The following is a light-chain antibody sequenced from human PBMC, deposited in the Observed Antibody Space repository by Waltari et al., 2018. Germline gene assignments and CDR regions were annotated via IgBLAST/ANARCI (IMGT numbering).Light chain of an antibody. CDR3: QAWDSSAFV. Sequence: SYEVTQPPSVSVSPRQRATITCSGEKLGSKYVSWYQQKSGQSPVLVIYRDDKRPSGIPVRFSGSKSGNTATLAISGTQPMDEADYYCQAWDSSAFVFGAGTKVTVL. V-gene: IGLV3-1*01. J-gene: IGLJ1*01. CDR1: KLGSKY. CDR2: RDD.